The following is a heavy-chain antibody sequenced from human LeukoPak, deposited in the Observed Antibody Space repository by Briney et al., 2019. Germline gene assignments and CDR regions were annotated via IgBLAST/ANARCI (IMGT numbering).Heavy chain of an antibody. V-gene: IGHV3-74*01. CDR1: GFTLSSYW. CDR2: INSDGSST. J-gene: IGHJ4*02. Sequence: GGSLRLSCAASGFTLSSYWMHWVRQAPGKGLVWVSRINSDGSSTSYADSVKGRFTISRDNAKNTLYLQMNSLRAEDTAVYYCARAVAGKPPDYWGQGTLVTVSS. D-gene: IGHD6-19*01. CDR3: ARAVAGKPPDY.